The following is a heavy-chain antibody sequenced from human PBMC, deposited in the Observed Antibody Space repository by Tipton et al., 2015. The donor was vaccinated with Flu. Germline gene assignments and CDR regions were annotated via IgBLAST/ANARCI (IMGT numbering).Heavy chain of an antibody. CDR2: INESGST. V-gene: IGHV4-34*01. D-gene: IGHD5-12*01. CDR3: ARERWATWYFDY. J-gene: IGHJ4*02. Sequence: TLSLTCAVYGESFSGYDWSWIRQPPGKGLEWIGEINESGSTNNNPSLKSRVIVSVDTSKNQFSLKLSSVTAADTAVYYCARERWATWYFDYWGQGTLVTVSS. CDR1: GESFSGYD.